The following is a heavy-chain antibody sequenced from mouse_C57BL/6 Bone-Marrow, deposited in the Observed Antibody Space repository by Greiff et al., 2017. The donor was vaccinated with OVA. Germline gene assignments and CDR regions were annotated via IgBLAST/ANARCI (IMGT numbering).Heavy chain of an antibody. CDR1: GYTFTSYW. D-gene: IGHD2-5*01. CDR2: INPSSGYT. J-gene: IGHJ4*01. CDR3: ARGYDSNYLYARDY. Sequence: QVQLKQSGAELAKPGASVKLSCKASGYTFTSYWMHWVKQRPGQGLEWIGYINPSSGYTKYNQKFKDKATLTADKSSSTAYMQWSSLTYEDSAVYYCARGYDSNYLYARDYWGQGTSVTVSS. V-gene: IGHV1-7*01.